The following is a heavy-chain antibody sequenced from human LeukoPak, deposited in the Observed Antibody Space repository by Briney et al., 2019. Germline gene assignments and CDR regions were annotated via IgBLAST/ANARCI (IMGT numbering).Heavy chain of an antibody. J-gene: IGHJ6*03. Sequence: SETLSLTCTVSGGSISSGDYYWGWIRQPPGKGLEWIGYIYYSGSTYYNPSLKSRVTISVDTSKNQFSLKLSSVTAADTAVYYCARGGGAPYYYYMDVWGKGTTVTVSS. D-gene: IGHD3-3*01. CDR3: ARGGGAPYYYYMDV. CDR1: GGSISSGDYY. CDR2: IYYSGST. V-gene: IGHV4-30-4*08.